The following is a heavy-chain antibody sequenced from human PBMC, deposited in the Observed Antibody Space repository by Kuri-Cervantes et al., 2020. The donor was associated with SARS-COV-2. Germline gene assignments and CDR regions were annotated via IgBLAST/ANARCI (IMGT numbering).Heavy chain of an antibody. J-gene: IGHJ3*02. V-gene: IGHV3-11*01. D-gene: IGHD1-26*01. CDR1: GFTFSDYY. CDR2: ISSSGSTI. Sequence: LSLTCAASGFTFSDYYMSWIRQAPGKGLEWVSYISSSGSTIYYADSVKGQFTISRDNAKNSLYLQMNSLRAEDTAVYYCAREGVDIVGAPHNAFDIWGQGTMVTVSS. CDR3: AREGVDIVGAPHNAFDI.